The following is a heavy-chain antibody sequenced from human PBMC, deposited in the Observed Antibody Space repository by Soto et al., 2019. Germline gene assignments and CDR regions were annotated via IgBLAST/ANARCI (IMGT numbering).Heavy chain of an antibody. CDR2: IIPIFGTA. D-gene: IGHD5-18*01. Sequence: QVQLVQSGAEEKKPGSSVKVSCKASGGTFSSYAISWVRQAPGQGLEWMGGIIPIFGTANYAQKFQGRVTITADESTSTAYMELCSLRSEDTAVYYCARGGRYSYGYDYYYYGMDVWGQGTTVTVSS. J-gene: IGHJ6*02. CDR1: GGTFSSYA. CDR3: ARGGRYSYGYDYYYYGMDV. V-gene: IGHV1-69*01.